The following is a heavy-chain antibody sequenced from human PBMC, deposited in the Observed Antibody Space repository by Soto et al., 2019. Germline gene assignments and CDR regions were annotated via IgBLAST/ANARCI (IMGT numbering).Heavy chain of an antibody. CDR3: ASPRGPSPSGIRAGYYYYGMDV. CDR1: GFTVMSNY. CDR2: IYSGGST. V-gene: IGHV3-53*01. D-gene: IGHD2-15*01. Sequence: GSLRLCGAASGFTVMSNYMSWVRQATGKGLEWVSVIYSGGSTYYADSVKGRFTISRDNSKNTLYLQMNSLRAEDTAVYYCASPRGPSPSGIRAGYYYYGMDVWGQGTTVTVSS. J-gene: IGHJ6*02.